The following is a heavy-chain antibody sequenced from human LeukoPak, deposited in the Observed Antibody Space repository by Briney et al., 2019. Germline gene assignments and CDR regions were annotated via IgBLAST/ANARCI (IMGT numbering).Heavy chain of an antibody. V-gene: IGHV4-31*03. D-gene: IGHD6-6*01. CDR2: IYYSGST. J-gene: IGHJ2*01. CDR3: ARVSMAARSSGEGWYFDL. Sequence: SQTLSLTCTVSGGSISSGGYYWSWIRQHPGKGLEWIGYIYYSGSTYYNPSLKSRVIIVVDTSKNQFSLRLSSVTAADTAVYYCARVSMAARSSGEGWYFDLWGRGTLVSVSS. CDR1: GGSISSGGYY.